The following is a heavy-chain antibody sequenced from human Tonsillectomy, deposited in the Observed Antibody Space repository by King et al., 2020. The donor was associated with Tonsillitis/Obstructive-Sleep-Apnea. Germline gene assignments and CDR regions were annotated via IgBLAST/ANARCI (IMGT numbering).Heavy chain of an antibody. V-gene: IGHV5-51*01. CDR1: GYRFTSYW. D-gene: IGHD3-3*01. Sequence: VQLVQSGAEVKKPGESLKISCKGSGYRFTSYWIGWVRQMPGKGLEWMGIIYPGDSDTRYSPSFQGQVTISADKSISTAYLQWSSLKASDTAMYYCASFPVSKYYDFWSGYRDYWGQGTLVTVSS. CDR3: ASFPVSKYYDFWSGYRDY. CDR2: IYPGDSDT. J-gene: IGHJ4*02.